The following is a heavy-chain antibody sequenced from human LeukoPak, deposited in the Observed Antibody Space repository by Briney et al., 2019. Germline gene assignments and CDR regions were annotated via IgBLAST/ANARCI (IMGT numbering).Heavy chain of an antibody. V-gene: IGHV3-30-3*01. CDR1: GFTFSSYA. D-gene: IGHD5-12*01. Sequence: PGGSLRLSCAASGFTFSSYAMHWVRQAPGKGLEWVAVISYDGSNKYYADSVKGRFTISRDNSKNTLYLQMNSLRAEDTAVYYCAREVATIPFDYWGQGTLVTVSS. CDR2: ISYDGSNK. J-gene: IGHJ4*02. CDR3: AREVATIPFDY.